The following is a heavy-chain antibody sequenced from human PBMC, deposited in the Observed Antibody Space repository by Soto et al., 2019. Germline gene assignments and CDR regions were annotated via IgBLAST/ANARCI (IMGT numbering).Heavy chain of an antibody. V-gene: IGHV3-30-3*01. D-gene: IGHD6-19*01. CDR2: ISYDGSNK. Sequence: QVQLVESGGGVVQPGRSLRLSCAASGFTVSSYAMHWVRQAPGKGLEWVAVISYDGSNKYYADSVKGRFTISRDNSKNTLDLQMNRLGAEDTAVYYCARDREGGWQVIWHDFDDWGQQNRFTVSS. CDR1: GFTVSSYA. CDR3: ARDREGGWQVIWHDFDD. J-gene: IGHJ4*02.